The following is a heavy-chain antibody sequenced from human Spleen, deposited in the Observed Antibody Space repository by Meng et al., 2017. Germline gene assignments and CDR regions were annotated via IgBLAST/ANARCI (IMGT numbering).Heavy chain of an antibody. V-gene: IGHV1-2*02. J-gene: IGHJ4*02. D-gene: IGHD3-22*01. Sequence: ASVKVSCKASGYTFTGYYMHWVRQAPGQGLEWMGWINPNSGGTNYAQKFQGRVTMTRDTSISTAYMELSRLRSDDTAVYYCARDRKAKYYYDSSGYDFDYWGQGTLVTVSS. CDR3: ARDRKAKYYYDSSGYDFDY. CDR2: INPNSGGT. CDR1: GYTFTGYY.